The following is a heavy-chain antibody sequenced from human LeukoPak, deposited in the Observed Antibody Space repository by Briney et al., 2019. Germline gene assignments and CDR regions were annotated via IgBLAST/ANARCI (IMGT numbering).Heavy chain of an antibody. J-gene: IGHJ4*02. CDR1: GFSFSSDL. CDR2: TNSDGRST. Sequence: GGSLRLSCAASGFSFSSDLMHWVRQAPGKGLVWVSHTNSDGRSTRYADSVKGRFTISRDNAKNTLYLQMNSLRAEDTAVYYCAKDRSGSLDYWGQGTLVAVSS. V-gene: IGHV3-74*01. CDR3: AKDRSGSLDY. D-gene: IGHD1-26*01.